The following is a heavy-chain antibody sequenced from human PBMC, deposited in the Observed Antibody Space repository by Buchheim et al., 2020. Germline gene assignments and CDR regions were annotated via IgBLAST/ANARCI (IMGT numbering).Heavy chain of an antibody. CDR1: GGSISSYY. CDR2: IYYSGST. V-gene: IGHV4-59*08. J-gene: IGHJ6*02. CDR3: ARLKGDCSGGSCYSGFCYYYGMDV. D-gene: IGHD2-15*01. Sequence: QVQLQESGPGLVKPSETLSLTCTVSGGSISSYYWSWIRQPPGKGLEWIGYIYYSGSTNYNPSLKSRVPISVDTSKNQFSLKLSSVTAADTAVYYCARLKGDCSGGSCYSGFCYYYGMDVWGQGTT.